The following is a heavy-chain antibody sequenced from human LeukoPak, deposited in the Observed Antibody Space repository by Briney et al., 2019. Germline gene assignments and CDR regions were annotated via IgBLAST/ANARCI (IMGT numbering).Heavy chain of an antibody. CDR1: GGSISSGGYS. J-gene: IGHJ4*02. Sequence: PSETLSLTCAVSGGSISSGGYSWGWIRQPPGKGLEWIGYIYHSGSTYYNPSLKSRVTISVDTSKNQFSLKLSSVTAADTAVYYCARCGYCSSTSCYRTHIAAAGHFDYWGQGTLVTVSS. CDR2: IYHSGST. D-gene: IGHD2-2*02. CDR3: ARCGYCSSTSCYRTHIAAAGHFDY. V-gene: IGHV4-30-2*01.